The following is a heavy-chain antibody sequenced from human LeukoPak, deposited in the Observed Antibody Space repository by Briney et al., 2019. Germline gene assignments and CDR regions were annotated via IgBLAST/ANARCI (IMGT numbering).Heavy chain of an antibody. CDR1: GFIFRGYW. J-gene: IGHJ4*02. V-gene: IGHV3-7*01. Sequence: GGSLRLSWAASGFIFRGYWMTWVRQAPGKGLEGVANIKPDGSEKYYMDSVKDRFTISRDNAKKSLFLQMHSLTAEDTALYYCVRSLEKFGTRDYWGQETLVTVSS. CDR2: IKPDGSEK. CDR3: VRSLEKFGTRDY. D-gene: IGHD3-10*01.